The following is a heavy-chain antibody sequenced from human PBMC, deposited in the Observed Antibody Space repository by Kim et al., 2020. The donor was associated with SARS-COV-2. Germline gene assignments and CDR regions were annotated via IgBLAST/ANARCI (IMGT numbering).Heavy chain of an antibody. CDR2: ISYDGSNK. CDR3: ARGGVSFYDSRPH. D-gene: IGHD3-22*01. Sequence: GGSLRLSCAASGFTFSSYGMHWVRQAPGMGLEWVAVISYDGSNKYYVDSVKGRFTISRDNSKNTLYLQMNSLKTEDTAVYYCARGGVSFYDSRPHWGQGTTVTVSS. V-gene: IGHV3-30*03. CDR1: GFTFSSYG. J-gene: IGHJ4*02.